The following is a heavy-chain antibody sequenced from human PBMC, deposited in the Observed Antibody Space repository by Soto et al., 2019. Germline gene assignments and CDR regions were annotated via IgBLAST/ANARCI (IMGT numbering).Heavy chain of an antibody. J-gene: IGHJ4*02. CDR1: GFTFRVYV. V-gene: IGHV3-30*18. Sequence: SLRLSCAASGFTFRVYVMHWVRQAPGKGLEWVADISYDGNKKYYTDSVKGRFTISRDNSKNTLYLQMNSLRTEDTALYYCAQEYPGGWHFFDTWGQGTLVTVSS. D-gene: IGHD6-19*01. CDR2: ISYDGNKK. CDR3: AQEYPGGWHFFDT.